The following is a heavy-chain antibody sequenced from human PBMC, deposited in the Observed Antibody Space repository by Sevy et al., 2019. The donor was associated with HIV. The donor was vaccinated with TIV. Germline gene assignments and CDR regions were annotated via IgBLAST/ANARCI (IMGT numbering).Heavy chain of an antibody. D-gene: IGHD1-26*01. Sequence: GGSLRLSCAASGFTFSSYTMNWVRQAPGKGLEWVSYISSSSSTIYYADSVKGRFTISRDNAKNSLYLQMNSLRDEDTAVYFGARRFNIVGATHFDYWAQGTLVTVSS. J-gene: IGHJ4*02. CDR2: ISSSSSTI. CDR1: GFTFSSYT. CDR3: ARRFNIVGATHFDY. V-gene: IGHV3-48*02.